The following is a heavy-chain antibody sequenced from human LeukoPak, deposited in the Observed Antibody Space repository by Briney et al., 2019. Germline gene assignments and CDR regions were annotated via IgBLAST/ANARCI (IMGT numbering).Heavy chain of an antibody. D-gene: IGHD2-15*01. CDR1: GGSISSYY. Sequence: PSETLSLTCTVPGGSISSYYWSWIRQPAGKGLEWIGSIYYSGGNYYNPSLNSRVTISVDTSKNQFSLRLSSVTAADTAVYYCARGRYCSADICSGGDAFDIWGQGTMVSVSS. CDR3: ARGRYCSADICSGGDAFDI. J-gene: IGHJ3*02. CDR2: IYYSGGN. V-gene: IGHV4-4*07.